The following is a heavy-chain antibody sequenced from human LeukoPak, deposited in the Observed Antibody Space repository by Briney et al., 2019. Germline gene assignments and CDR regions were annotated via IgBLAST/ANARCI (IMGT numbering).Heavy chain of an antibody. Sequence: SETLSLTCTVSGGSISSYYCSWIRQPAGKGLEWIGRIYTSGSTNYNPSLKSRVTMSVDTSKNQFSLKLSSVTAADTAVYYCARDHRSHDYGDLNWFDPWGQGTLVTVSS. V-gene: IGHV4-4*07. CDR3: ARDHRSHDYGDLNWFDP. CDR2: IYTSGST. D-gene: IGHD4-17*01. CDR1: GGSISSYY. J-gene: IGHJ5*02.